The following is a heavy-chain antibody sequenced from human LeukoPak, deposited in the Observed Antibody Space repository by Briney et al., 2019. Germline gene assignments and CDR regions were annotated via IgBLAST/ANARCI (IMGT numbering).Heavy chain of an antibody. V-gene: IGHV3-21*01. Sequence: NPGGSLRLSCAAAGFSFSSYIMNWVRQAPGKGLEWVSSISSSSSYIYYADSVKGRFTISRDNTKNSLYLQMNSLRAEETAVYYCARKTPQDYWGQGTLVTVSS. J-gene: IGHJ4*02. CDR3: ARKTPQDY. CDR1: GFSFSSYI. CDR2: ISSSSSYI.